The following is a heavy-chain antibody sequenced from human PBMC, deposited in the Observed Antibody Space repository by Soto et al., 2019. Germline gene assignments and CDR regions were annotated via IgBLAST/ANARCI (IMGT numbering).Heavy chain of an antibody. D-gene: IGHD1-26*01. V-gene: IGHV3-30*18. Sequence: LRLSCVGSGFTFSNYGMHWVRQPPGKGLEWVALISDDGDKRYYADSVRGRLIISRDNSKDTLYLQMNSLEPDDTAVYFCAKARVRIVGANSFDYWGQGTPVTVSS. J-gene: IGHJ4*02. CDR3: AKARVRIVGANSFDY. CDR2: ISDDGDKR. CDR1: GFTFSNYG.